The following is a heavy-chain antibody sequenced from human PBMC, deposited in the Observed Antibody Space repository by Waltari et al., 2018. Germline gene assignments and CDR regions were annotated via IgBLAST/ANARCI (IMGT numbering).Heavy chain of an antibody. Sequence: QVHLVQSGAEVRKPGASVKVSCKGSGYTFTGYYIQWLRQAPGKGLEWMGWIDPNTGGRKLAQKFQGRVTMTRDTSINTVYMELSSLGSDDTAVYYCARDLYDSRVPGDYFDYWGQGTLVTVSS. D-gene: IGHD3-16*01. V-gene: IGHV1-2*02. CDR1: GYTFTGYY. J-gene: IGHJ4*02. CDR2: IDPNTGGR. CDR3: ARDLYDSRVPGDYFDY.